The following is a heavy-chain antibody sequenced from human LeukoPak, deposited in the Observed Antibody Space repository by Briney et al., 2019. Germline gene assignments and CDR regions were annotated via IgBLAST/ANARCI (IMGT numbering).Heavy chain of an antibody. CDR1: GYTFSSYG. J-gene: IGHJ4*02. Sequence: ASVKVSCKGSGYTFSSYGLSWVRQAPGQGLEWMGWINAYNGHANYAQKFQGRVTMTTDTSTSTAYMELRSLTSDDTAVYYCARGRGRGTTYYSFAYWGQGTLVTVPS. CDR3: ARGRGRGTTYYSFAY. D-gene: IGHD3/OR15-3a*01. V-gene: IGHV1-18*01. CDR2: INAYNGHA.